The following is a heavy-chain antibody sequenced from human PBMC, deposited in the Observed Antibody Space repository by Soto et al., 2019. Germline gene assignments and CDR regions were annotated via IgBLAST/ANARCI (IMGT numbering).Heavy chain of an antibody. CDR3: ALAGYYSTYYAVTPLSAGHF. D-gene: IGHD1-26*01. V-gene: IGHV3-11*01. CDR2: ISSSGSII. Sequence: QVQLVVSGGGLFKPGGSLRISCAASGFTFSDYYISWIRQAPGKGLEWVSYISSSGSIIYYADSVKGRFTISRDNAKNSLYLQMNSLRAEDTAVYYCALAGYYSTYYAVTPLSAGHFWGQGTLVTVSS. CDR1: GFTFSDYY. J-gene: IGHJ4*02.